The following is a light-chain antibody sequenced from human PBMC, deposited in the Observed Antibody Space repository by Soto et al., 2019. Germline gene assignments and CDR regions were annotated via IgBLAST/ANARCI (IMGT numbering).Light chain of an antibody. CDR3: QQLNSYPQT. Sequence: DIQLTHSPSFLSASVGDRGTITCRASQGITSYLAWYQQEPGKAPKLLIYAASTLQSGVPSRFSGSGSGTEFTLTISRLQPEDFETYYCQQLNSYPQTFGGGTKVEIK. J-gene: IGKJ4*01. CDR2: AAS. V-gene: IGKV1-9*01. CDR1: QGITSY.